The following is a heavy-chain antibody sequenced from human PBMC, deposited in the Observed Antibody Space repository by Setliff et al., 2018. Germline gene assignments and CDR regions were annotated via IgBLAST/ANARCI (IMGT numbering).Heavy chain of an antibody. V-gene: IGHV4-39*07. Sequence: PSETLSLTCTVSGGSISSSSYYWGWIRQPPGKGLEWIGSIYYSGSTYYNPSLKSRVTISVDTSKNQFSLKLSSVTAADTAVYYCAKESLAINTRWFDPWGQGILVTVSS. CDR2: IYYSGST. CDR3: AKESLAINTRWFDP. D-gene: IGHD3-3*02. J-gene: IGHJ5*02. CDR1: GGSISSSSYY.